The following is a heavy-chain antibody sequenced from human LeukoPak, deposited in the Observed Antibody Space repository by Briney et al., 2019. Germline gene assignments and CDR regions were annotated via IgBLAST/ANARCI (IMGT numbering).Heavy chain of an antibody. J-gene: IGHJ4*02. CDR2: ISGSGGST. D-gene: IGHD6-19*01. CDR3: AKDSYSSGWYADY. CDR1: GFTFSSYA. V-gene: IGHV3-23*01. Sequence: GGSLRLSCAASGFTFSSYAMTWVRQAPGKGLEWVSTISGSGGSTYYADSVKGRFTISRDNSKNTLYLQMNSLRAEDTAVYYCAKDSYSSGWYADYWGQGTLVTVSS.